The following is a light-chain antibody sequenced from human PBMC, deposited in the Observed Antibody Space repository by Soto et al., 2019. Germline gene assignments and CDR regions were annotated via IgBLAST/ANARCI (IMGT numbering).Light chain of an antibody. V-gene: IGKV1-33*01. CDR1: QDISNF. CDR3: QQYHNLPYT. J-gene: IGKJ2*01. CDR2: DAS. Sequence: DIQMTQSPSSLSASVGDRVTITCQAGQDISNFLNWYQQRPEKAPKLLIYDASNLETGVPSRFSGGGSGTDFTFTIINLQPEDIATYYCQQYHNLPYTFGQGTKLELK.